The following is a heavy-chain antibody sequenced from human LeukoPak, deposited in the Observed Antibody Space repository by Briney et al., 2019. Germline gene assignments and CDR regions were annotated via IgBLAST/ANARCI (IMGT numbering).Heavy chain of an antibody. Sequence: SETLSLTCAAYGGSFSGYYWSWIRQPPGKGLEWIGEINHSGSTNYNPSLKSRVTISVDTSKNQFSLKLSSVTAADTAVYYCARGTTVTTPYYFDYWGQGTLVTVSS. V-gene: IGHV4-34*01. CDR1: GGSFSGYY. J-gene: IGHJ4*02. CDR2: INHSGST. D-gene: IGHD4-17*01. CDR3: ARGTTVTTPYYFDY.